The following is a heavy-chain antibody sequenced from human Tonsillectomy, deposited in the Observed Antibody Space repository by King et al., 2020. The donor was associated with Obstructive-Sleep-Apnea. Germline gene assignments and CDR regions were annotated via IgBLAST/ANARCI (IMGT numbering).Heavy chain of an antibody. J-gene: IGHJ4*02. CDR1: VGSISSSNW. CDR3: ARKTTVTRYFDY. V-gene: IGHV4-4*02. Sequence: QLQESGPGLVKPSGTLSLTCVVSVGSISSSNWWSLCRHPPGEWLELIGVIDNSGSTNYNPSLKGRVTISVDKAKNPFSLKLSSVTAADTAVYYCARKTTVTRYFDYWGQGTLVTVSS. CDR2: IDNSGST. D-gene: IGHD4-17*01.